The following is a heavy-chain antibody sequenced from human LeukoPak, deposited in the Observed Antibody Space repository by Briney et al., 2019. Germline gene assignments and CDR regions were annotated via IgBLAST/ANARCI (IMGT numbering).Heavy chain of an antibody. J-gene: IGHJ3*02. V-gene: IGHV3-11*05. CDR1: GFTFSDYY. CDR2: ITRSSTYT. CDR3: ARVARIQLWSAAFDI. D-gene: IGHD5-18*01. Sequence: GGSLRLSCAASGFTFSDYYMTWIRQAPGKGLEWVPYITRSSTYTNYADSVKGRFTISRDNAKNSLYLQMNSLRAEDTAVYYCARVARIQLWSAAFDIWGQGTMVTVSS.